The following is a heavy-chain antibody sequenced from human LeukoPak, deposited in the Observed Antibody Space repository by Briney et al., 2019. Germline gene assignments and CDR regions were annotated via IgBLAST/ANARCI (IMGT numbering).Heavy chain of an antibody. D-gene: IGHD3-22*01. CDR3: ARDPYYDSSGYFVHYYYYYYMDV. Sequence: ASVKVSCKASGYTFTTYGLSWVRQAPGQGLEWMGWISAYNGNTNYAQKLQGRVTMTTDTSTSTAYMELRSLRSDDTAVYYCARDPYYDSSGYFVHYYYYYYMDVWGKGTTVTISS. J-gene: IGHJ6*03. CDR2: ISAYNGNT. V-gene: IGHV1-18*01. CDR1: GYTFTTYG.